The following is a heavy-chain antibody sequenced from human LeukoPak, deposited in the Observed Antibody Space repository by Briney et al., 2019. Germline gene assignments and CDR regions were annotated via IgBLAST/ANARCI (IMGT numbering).Heavy chain of an antibody. CDR1: GGSISSSSYY. D-gene: IGHD3-10*01. Sequence: SETLSLTCTVSGGSISSSSYYWGWIRQPPGKGLEWIGSIYYSGSTYHNPSLKSRVTISVDTSKNQFSLKLSSVTAADTAVYYCARVLWTYYYYMDVWGKGTTVTVSS. CDR2: IYYSGST. CDR3: ARVLWTYYYYMDV. V-gene: IGHV4-39*07. J-gene: IGHJ6*03.